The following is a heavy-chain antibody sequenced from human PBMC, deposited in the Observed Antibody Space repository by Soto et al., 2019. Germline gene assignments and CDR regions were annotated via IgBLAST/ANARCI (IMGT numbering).Heavy chain of an antibody. CDR2: IFHDGTA. CDR1: GVSISSGNW. V-gene: IGHV4-4*01. Sequence: LSLTCAVSGVSISSGNWWTWVRQSPQSGLEYIGEIFHDGTANYSPSFERRVAISVDTSKNQFSLKPTSVTAADTAIYFCARLVYDTRLNYMYFDFWGQGTLVTVSS. CDR3: ARLVYDTRLNYMYFDF. D-gene: IGHD3-10*01. J-gene: IGHJ4*02.